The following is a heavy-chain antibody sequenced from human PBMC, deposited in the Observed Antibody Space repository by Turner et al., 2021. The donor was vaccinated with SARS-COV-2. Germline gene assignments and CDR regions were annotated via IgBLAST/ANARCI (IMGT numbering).Heavy chain of an antibody. D-gene: IGHD3-3*01. J-gene: IGHJ6*02. CDR2: IYSGGST. CDR1: GFTVSSNY. V-gene: IGHV3-53*01. Sequence: EVQLVESGGGLIQPGGSVRLSCAASGFTVSSNYMSWVRQAPGKGLQWVLVIYSGGSTYYADSVKGRFIISRNNSKNTLYLQMNSLRAEDTAVYYCARDLMEVGGIDVWGQGTTVTVSS. CDR3: ARDLMEVGGIDV.